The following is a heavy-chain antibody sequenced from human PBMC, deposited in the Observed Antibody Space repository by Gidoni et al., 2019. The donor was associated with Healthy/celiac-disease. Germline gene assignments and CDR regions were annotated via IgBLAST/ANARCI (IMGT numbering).Heavy chain of an antibody. V-gene: IGHV5-51*01. J-gene: IGHJ4*02. CDR2: IYPGDSDT. Sequence: EVQLVQSGAEVNKPGESLKISCKGSGYSFTSYWIGWVRQMPGKGLEWMGIIYPGDSDTRYSPSFQGQVTISADKSISTAYLQWSSLKASDTAMYYCARATDIVVVPAATSFDYWGQGTLVTVSS. CDR1: GYSFTSYW. D-gene: IGHD2-2*01. CDR3: ARATDIVVVPAATSFDY.